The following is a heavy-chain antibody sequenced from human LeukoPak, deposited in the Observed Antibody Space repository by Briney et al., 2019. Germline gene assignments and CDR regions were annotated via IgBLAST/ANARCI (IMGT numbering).Heavy chain of an antibody. D-gene: IGHD3-10*01. Sequence: SETLSLTCTVSGGSISDYHWIWIRQPPGKGLEWVGHISNKGKTNYSPSLNSRVTISVDKSRNQFSLNLSSVTAADTAVYYCAREYYSLSGRNWFDPWGQGTLVTVSS. V-gene: IGHV4-59*01. CDR3: AREYYSLSGRNWFDP. J-gene: IGHJ5*02. CDR2: ISNKGKT. CDR1: GGSISDYH.